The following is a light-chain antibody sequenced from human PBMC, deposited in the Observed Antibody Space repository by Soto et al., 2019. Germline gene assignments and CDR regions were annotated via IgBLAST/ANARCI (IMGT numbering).Light chain of an antibody. CDR2: DAS. CDR3: QQRSNWPWT. V-gene: IGKV3-11*01. J-gene: IGKJ1*01. Sequence: EIVLTQSPATLSLSPGDRATLSCRASQSVSSSLAWYQQKPGQAPRLLLYDASNRATGIPARFSGSGSGTDFTLTSSSREPEEFAVYYCQQRSNWPWTFGQGTKVEIK. CDR1: QSVSSS.